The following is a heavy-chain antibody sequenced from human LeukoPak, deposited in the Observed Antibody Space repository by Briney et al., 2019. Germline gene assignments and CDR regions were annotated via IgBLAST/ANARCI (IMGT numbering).Heavy chain of an antibody. Sequence: PSETLSLTCTVSGGSISSYYWSWIRKPPGKGLKRIGYIYYSGGTNYNPSLKSRVTISVDTSKNQFSLKLSSVTAADTALYYCARSIAAPGRWFDSWGQGTLVTVSS. CDR2: IYYSGGT. J-gene: IGHJ5*01. CDR3: ARSIAAPGRWFDS. V-gene: IGHV4-59*08. CDR1: GGSISSYY. D-gene: IGHD6-13*01.